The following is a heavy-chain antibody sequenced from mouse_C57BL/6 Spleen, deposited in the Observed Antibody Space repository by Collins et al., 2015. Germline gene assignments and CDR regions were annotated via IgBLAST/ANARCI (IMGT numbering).Heavy chain of an antibody. J-gene: IGHJ2*01. CDR3: TRWSLYFDY. V-gene: IGHV1-15*01. CDR2: IDPETGGT. CDR1: GYTFTDYE. Sequence: QVQLQQSGAELVRPGASVTLSCKASGYTFTDYEMHWVKQTPVHGLEWIGAIDPETGGTAYNQKFKGEAILTADKSSTTAYMELRSLTSEDTATYYCTRWSLYFDYWGQGTTLTVSS.